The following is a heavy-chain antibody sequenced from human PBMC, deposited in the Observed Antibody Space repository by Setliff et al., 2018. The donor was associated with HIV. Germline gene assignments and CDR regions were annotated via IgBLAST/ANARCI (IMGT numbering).Heavy chain of an antibody. CDR2: IFNSGQT. J-gene: IGHJ4*02. CDR3: AGAPPGIQLLTTTNGPYYFDF. CDR1: GYYISGGYY. D-gene: IGHD1-1*01. Sequence: PSETLSLTCAVSGYYISGGYYWCWIRQSPGKGLEWIGCIFNSGQTYYNPSLNSRIAISMDTSENQFSLRLTSVTAADTALYFCAGAPPGIQLLTTTNGPYYFDFWGQGLLVTVS. V-gene: IGHV4-38-2*01.